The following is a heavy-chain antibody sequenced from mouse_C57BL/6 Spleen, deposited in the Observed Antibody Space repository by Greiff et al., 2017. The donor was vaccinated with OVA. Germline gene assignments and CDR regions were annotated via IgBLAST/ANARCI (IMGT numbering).Heavy chain of an antibody. CDR3: ARPRYYGSSYMDYYAMDY. CDR2: ISSGSSTI. CDR1: GFTFSDYG. J-gene: IGHJ4*01. D-gene: IGHD1-1*01. V-gene: IGHV5-17*01. Sequence: EVKLMESGGGLVKPGGSLKLSCAASGFTFSDYGMHWVRQAPEKGLEWVAYISSGSSTIYYADTVKGRFTISRDNAKNTLFLQMTSLRSEDTAMYYCARPRYYGSSYMDYYAMDYWGQGTSVTVSS.